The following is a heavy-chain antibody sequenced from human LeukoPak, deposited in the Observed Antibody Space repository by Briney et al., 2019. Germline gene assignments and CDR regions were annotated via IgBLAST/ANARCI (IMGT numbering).Heavy chain of an antibody. D-gene: IGHD3-22*01. J-gene: IGHJ4*02. CDR1: GDSFSSNNY. Sequence: ETQSLTCTVSGDSFSSNNYWTWVRQPPGKGLEWIGEIYRSGATNYNPSLRSRVTVSLDKSKNQFSLRLNSVTAADTAIYYCARNAGYSDLNYWGQGVLVTVSS. V-gene: IGHV4/OR15-8*01. CDR2: IYRSGAT. CDR3: ARNAGYSDLNY.